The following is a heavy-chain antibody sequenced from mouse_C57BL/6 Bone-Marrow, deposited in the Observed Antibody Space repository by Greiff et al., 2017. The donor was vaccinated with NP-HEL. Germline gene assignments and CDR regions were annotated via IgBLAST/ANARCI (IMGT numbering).Heavy chain of an antibody. CDR2: IDPSDSYT. J-gene: IGHJ2*01. CDR1: GYTFTSYW. D-gene: IGHD4-1*01. Sequence: QVQLQQPGAELVRPGTSVKLSCKASGYTFTSYWMHWVKQRPGQGLEWIGVIDPSDSYTNYNQKFKGKATLTVDTSSSTAYMQLSSLTSEDSAVDYCAGTGTWGYWGQGTTLTVAS. V-gene: IGHV1-59*01. CDR3: AGTGTWGY.